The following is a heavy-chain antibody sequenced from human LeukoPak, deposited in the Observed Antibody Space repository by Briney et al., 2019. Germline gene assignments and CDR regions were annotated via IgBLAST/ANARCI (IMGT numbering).Heavy chain of an antibody. J-gene: IGHJ4*02. CDR1: GFTFSNYW. V-gene: IGHV3-74*01. D-gene: IGHD3-22*01. Sequence: PGGSLRLSCAASGFTFSNYWMSWVRQAPGKGLVWVSRINSDGSRHYADSVKGRFTISRDNAKNTLHLQMTSLRAEDTAVYYCARGGPDSSDYSSLFDYWGRGILVTVSS. CDR2: INSDGSR. CDR3: ARGGPDSSDYSSLFDY.